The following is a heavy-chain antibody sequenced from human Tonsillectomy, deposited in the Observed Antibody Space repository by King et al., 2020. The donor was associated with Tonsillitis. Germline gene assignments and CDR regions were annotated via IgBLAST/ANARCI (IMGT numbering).Heavy chain of an antibody. J-gene: IGHJ4*02. D-gene: IGHD3-22*01. CDR3: ATRGGYYDREF. CDR2: IYPSDSET. V-gene: IGHV5-51*03. Sequence: QLVQSGAEVKKPGESLKISWKGSGYNFTNYWIGWVRQMPGKSLDWMDIIYPSDSETRDSPSFQGQFTISADKSISTAYLQWRSLKASDTAMYYWATRGGYYDREFWGQGTLVTVSS. CDR1: GYNFTNYW.